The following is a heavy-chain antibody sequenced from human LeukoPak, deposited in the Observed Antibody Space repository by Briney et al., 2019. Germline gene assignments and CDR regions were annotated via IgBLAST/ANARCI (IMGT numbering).Heavy chain of an antibody. V-gene: IGHV3-15*01. CDR3: TSTYSSSWYFPKDAFDI. CDR1: GFTFSNAW. D-gene: IGHD6-13*01. CDR2: IKSKTDGGTT. Sequence: PGGSLRLSCAASGFTFSNAWMSWVRQAPGKGLEWVGRIKSKTDGGTTDYAAPVKGRFTISRDDSKNTLYLQMNSLKTEDTAVCYCTSTYSSSWYFPKDAFDIWGQGTMVTVSS. J-gene: IGHJ3*02.